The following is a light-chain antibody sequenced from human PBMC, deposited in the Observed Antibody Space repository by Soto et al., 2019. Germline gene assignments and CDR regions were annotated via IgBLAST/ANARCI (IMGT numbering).Light chain of an antibody. J-gene: IGLJ1*01. CDR1: NSDVGGYNY. CDR2: EVS. CDR3: SSYTSSITLYV. V-gene: IGLV2-14*01. Sequence: QSALTQPASVSGSPGQSITISCTGTNSDVGGYNYVSWYQQHPGKAPKLMIYEVSNRPSGVSNRFSGSKSGNTASLTISGLQAADEADYYCSSYTSSITLYVFGTGTKLTVL.